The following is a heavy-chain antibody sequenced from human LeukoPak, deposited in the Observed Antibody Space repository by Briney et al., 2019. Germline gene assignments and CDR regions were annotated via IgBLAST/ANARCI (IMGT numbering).Heavy chain of an antibody. Sequence: PSETLSLTCSVHGGSFSGYYWSWIRQPPGKGLELIGTIYYSGSTYYNPSLKSRVTISVDTSRNQFSLRLTSVTAADTAVYYCARPRTRLAWFDPWGQGTLVTVSS. CDR1: GGSFSGYY. D-gene: IGHD6-19*01. J-gene: IGHJ5*02. V-gene: IGHV4-34*01. CDR3: ARPRTRLAWFDP. CDR2: IYYSGST.